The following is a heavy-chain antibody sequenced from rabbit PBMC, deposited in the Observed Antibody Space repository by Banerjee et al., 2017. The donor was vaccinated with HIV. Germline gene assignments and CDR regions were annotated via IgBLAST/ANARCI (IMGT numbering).Heavy chain of an antibody. CDR3: ARGGYDENYFNL. D-gene: IGHD2-1*01. CDR1: GLDFSNSFW. CDR2: IYAGKGTT. Sequence: QEQLEESGGGLVTPGGTLTLTCKASGLDFSNSFWISWVRQAPGKGLEWIGIIYAGKGTTDYASWVNGRFTISSDNAQNTVDLQMNSLTAADTATYFCARGGYDENYFNLWGPGTLVTVS. V-gene: IGHV1S43*01. J-gene: IGHJ4*01.